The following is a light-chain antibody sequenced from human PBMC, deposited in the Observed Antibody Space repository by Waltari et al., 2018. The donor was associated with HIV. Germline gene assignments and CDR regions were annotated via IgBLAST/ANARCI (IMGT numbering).Light chain of an antibody. J-gene: IGKJ1*01. CDR2: CAF. CDR3: QQYNNWPRT. Sequence: EIVMTQSPATLSVSPGERATLSCRASQSVSRNLAWYQQKLGQAPGLLICCAFTGCTWVPARFSGSGSGTEFTLAISSLQSEDFAVYYCQQYNNWPRTFGQGTKVEIK. V-gene: IGKV3-15*01. CDR1: QSVSRN.